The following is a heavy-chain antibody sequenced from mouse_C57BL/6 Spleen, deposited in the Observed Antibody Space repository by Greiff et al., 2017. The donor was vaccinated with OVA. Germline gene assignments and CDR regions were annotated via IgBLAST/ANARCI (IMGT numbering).Heavy chain of an antibody. CDR2: IYPGSGNT. D-gene: IGHD4-1*01. CDR3: AREDWVRYFDV. Sequence: VKLQQSGAELVRPGASVKLSCKASGYTFTDYYINWVKQRPGQGLEWIARIYPGSGNTYYNEKFKGKATLTAEKSSSTAYMQLSSLTSEDSAVYFCAREDWVRYFDVWGTGTTVTVSS. J-gene: IGHJ1*03. V-gene: IGHV1-76*01. CDR1: GYTFTDYY.